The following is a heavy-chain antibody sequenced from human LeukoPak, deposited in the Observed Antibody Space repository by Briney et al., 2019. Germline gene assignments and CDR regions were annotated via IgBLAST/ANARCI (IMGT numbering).Heavy chain of an antibody. V-gene: IGHV1-2*02. CDR2: INPNSGGT. CDR3: AREVVVVAATDLDAVVGWFDP. D-gene: IGHD2-15*01. Sequence: ASVKVSCKASGYTFTGYYMHWVRQAPGQGLEWMGWINPNSGGTNYAQKFQGRVTMTRDTSISTAYMELSRLRSDDTAVYYRAREVVVVAATDLDAVVGWFDPWGQGTLVTVSS. CDR1: GYTFTGYY. J-gene: IGHJ5*02.